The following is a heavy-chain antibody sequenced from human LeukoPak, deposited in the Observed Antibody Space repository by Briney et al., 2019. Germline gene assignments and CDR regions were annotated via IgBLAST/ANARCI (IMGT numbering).Heavy chain of an antibody. Sequence: GGSLRLSCEASGFTFSSYAMGWVRQAPGKGLEWVSVTSESGGSTHYADSVKGRFTIYRDNSKNTLYLQMNSLGGEDTAVYYCARTNSYTSGWLHDYYYMDVWGKGTTVTISS. CDR3: ARTNSYTSGWLHDYYYMDV. V-gene: IGHV3-23*01. CDR1: GFTFSSYA. D-gene: IGHD6-19*01. J-gene: IGHJ6*03. CDR2: TSESGGST.